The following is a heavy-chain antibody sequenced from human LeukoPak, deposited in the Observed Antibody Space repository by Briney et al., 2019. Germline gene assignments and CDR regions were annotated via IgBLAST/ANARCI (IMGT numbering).Heavy chain of an antibody. CDR3: ARTYCSNINCYGPNFDF. CDR2: IYYSGGT. V-gene: IGHV4-39*01. Sequence: SETLSLTCTVSGGSIRSSSYYWGWIRQPPGKGLEWIGSIYYSGGTYYNPSLKSRVTISVDTSKNQFSLKLSSVTAADTAVYYCARTYCSNINCYGPNFDFWGQGTLVTVSS. D-gene: IGHD2-2*01. J-gene: IGHJ4*02. CDR1: GGSIRSSSYY.